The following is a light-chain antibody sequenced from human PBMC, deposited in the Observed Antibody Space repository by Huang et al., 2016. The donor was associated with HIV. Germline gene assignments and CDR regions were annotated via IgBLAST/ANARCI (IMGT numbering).Light chain of an antibody. CDR1: QTITHT. Sequence: DIQMTQSPSSLSASVGSRVTISCRASQTITHTLNWYQHKPGKAPKLLIYDASSLQIGVPSRFSGSGTGTDFTLTISSLQPEDFATYYCQQKNSPPWTFGQGTKVEI. J-gene: IGKJ1*01. CDR3: QQKNSPPWT. V-gene: IGKV1-39*01. CDR2: DAS.